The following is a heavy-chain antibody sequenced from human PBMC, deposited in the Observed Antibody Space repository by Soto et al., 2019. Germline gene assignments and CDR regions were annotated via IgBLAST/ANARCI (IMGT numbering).Heavy chain of an antibody. V-gene: IGHV1-69*13. J-gene: IGHJ4*02. CDR2: IIPIFGTA. CDR3: ARGVRYYDILTGLFDY. CDR1: GGTFSSYA. D-gene: IGHD3-9*01. Sequence: SVKVSCKASGGTFSSYAISWVRQAPGQGLEWMGGIIPIFGTANYAQKFQGRVTITADESTSTAYMELSSLRSEDTAVYYCARGVRYYDILTGLFDYWGQGTLVTVSS.